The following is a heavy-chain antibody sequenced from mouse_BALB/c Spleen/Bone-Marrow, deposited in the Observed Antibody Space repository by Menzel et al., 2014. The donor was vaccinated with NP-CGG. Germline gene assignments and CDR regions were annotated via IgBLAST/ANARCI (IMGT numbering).Heavy chain of an antibody. V-gene: IGHV5-6*01. CDR3: SRRQSGNYAMDY. CDR2: IGNGGTFT. CDR1: GFTFSSYG. J-gene: IGHJ4*01. Sequence: EVHLVESGGDLVKPGGSLKLSCAASGFTFSSYGFFWVRQTPDKRLEWVATIGNGGTFTYYPDSVKGRFTISRDNAKNTLYLQMSSLKSEDTAMYYCSRRQSGNYAMDYWGQGTSVTVSS.